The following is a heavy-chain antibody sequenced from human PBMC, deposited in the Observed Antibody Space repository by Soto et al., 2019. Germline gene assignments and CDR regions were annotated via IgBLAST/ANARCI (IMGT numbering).Heavy chain of an antibody. D-gene: IGHD2-15*01. CDR1: GGSISSSSYY. Sequence: PSKTLSLTCTVSGGSISSSSYYWGWIRQPPGKGLEWIGSIYYSGSTYYNPSLKSRVTISVDTSKNQFSLKLSSVTAADTAVYYCARREYFSGGSRGLHSFPPRRHATLVTVSX. V-gene: IGHV4-39*01. CDR2: IYYSGST. CDR3: ARREYFSGGSRGLHSFPP. J-gene: IGHJ5*02.